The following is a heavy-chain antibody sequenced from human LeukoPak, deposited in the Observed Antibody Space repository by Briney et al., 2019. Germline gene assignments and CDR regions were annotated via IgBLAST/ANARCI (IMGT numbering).Heavy chain of an antibody. CDR1: GFTFTTYG. J-gene: IGHJ6*02. V-gene: IGHV3-23*01. Sequence: GGSLRLSCAASGFTFTTYGMSWVRQAPGKGLEWVSAISGSGGSTYYADSVKGRFTISRDNSKNTLYLQMNSLRAEDTAVYYCAKDPGLPPGYYYYGMDVWGQGTTVTVSS. CDR2: ISGSGGST. CDR3: AKDPGLPPGYYYYGMDV.